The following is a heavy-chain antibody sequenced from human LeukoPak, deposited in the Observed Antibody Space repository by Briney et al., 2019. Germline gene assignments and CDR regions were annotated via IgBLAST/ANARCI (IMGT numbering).Heavy chain of an antibody. CDR1: GFTVSSNY. CDR2: ISGSGGST. V-gene: IGHV3-23*01. Sequence: PGGSLRLSCAASGFTVSSNYMSWVRQAPGKGLEWVSAISGSGGSTSYAESVKGRFTISRDNSKNTLYLQMNSLRAEDTAVYYCAKDPYSSSWYYFDYWGRGTLVTVSS. D-gene: IGHD6-13*01. J-gene: IGHJ4*02. CDR3: AKDPYSSSWYYFDY.